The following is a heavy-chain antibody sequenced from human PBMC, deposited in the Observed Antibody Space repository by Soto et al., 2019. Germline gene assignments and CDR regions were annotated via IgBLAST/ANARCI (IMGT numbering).Heavy chain of an antibody. Sequence: EVQLVKSGGGLVQPGGSLRLSCAASGFSFSNYWVHWVRHAPGKGLVWVSRVTPDGRSTSYADSVKGRFTVSRDNAKNTVSLEMNSLRVEDTAVYYCTTLSSAVSYSAFDIWGQGTVIIVSS. J-gene: IGHJ3*02. CDR3: TTLSSAVSYSAFDI. D-gene: IGHD6-25*01. V-gene: IGHV3-74*01. CDR2: VTPDGRST. CDR1: GFSFSNYW.